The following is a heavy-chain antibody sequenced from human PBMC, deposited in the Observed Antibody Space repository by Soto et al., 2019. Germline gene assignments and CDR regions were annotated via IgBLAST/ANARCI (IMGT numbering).Heavy chain of an antibody. CDR3: ALRSMAVVPEY. CDR1: GDSISSYY. V-gene: IGHV4-59*01. Sequence: QVPLQESGPGLVKPSETLSLTCAVSGDSISSYYCMWIRQPPGKGLESIGYLYYGRSANSNPSLKSRVTLSVDTSTKQCPLTLSSMTAADTAVYYCALRSMAVVPEYWGQGTLVTVSS. J-gene: IGHJ4*02. D-gene: IGHD3-22*01. CDR2: LYYGRSA.